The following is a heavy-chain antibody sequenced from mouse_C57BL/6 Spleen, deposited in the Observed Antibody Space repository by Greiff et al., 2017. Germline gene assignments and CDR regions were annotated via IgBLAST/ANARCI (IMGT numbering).Heavy chain of an antibody. V-gene: IGHV1-80*01. Sequence: QVHVKQSGAELVKPGASVKISCKASGYAFSSYWMNWVKQRPGKGLEWIGQIYPGDGDTNYNGKFKGKATLTADKSSSTAYMQLSSLTSEDSAVYFCARQLITTVVAPFAYWGQGTLVTVSA. J-gene: IGHJ3*01. D-gene: IGHD1-1*01. CDR1: GYAFSSYW. CDR2: IYPGDGDT. CDR3: ARQLITTVVAPFAY.